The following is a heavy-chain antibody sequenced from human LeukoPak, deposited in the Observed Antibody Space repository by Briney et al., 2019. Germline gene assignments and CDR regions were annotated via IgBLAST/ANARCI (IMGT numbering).Heavy chain of an antibody. D-gene: IGHD3-10*01. CDR2: IRKDGGDI. CDR1: GLSFGSYW. V-gene: IGHV3-7*01. J-gene: IGHJ4*02. Sequence: GGSLRLSCVASGLSFGSYWMDWVRQAPGKGLEWVANIRKDGGDIHYVDSVKGRFTISRDNAKNSVYLPMHSLRAEDTAMYYCARDAFGDFSYWGKGILVTVSS. CDR3: ARDAFGDFSY.